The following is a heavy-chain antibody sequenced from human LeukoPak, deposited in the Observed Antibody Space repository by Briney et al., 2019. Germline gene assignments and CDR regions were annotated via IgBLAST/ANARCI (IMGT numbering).Heavy chain of an antibody. CDR2: INPSGGST. D-gene: IGHD3-10*01. Sequence: ASVKVSCKASGYTFTSYYMHWVRQAPGQGLEWMGIINPSGGSTSYAQKFQGRVTMTRDTSTSTVYMELSSLRSEDTAVYYCARGSYGSGSHETYYYYYYMDVWGKGTTVTVSS. V-gene: IGHV1-46*01. J-gene: IGHJ6*03. CDR3: ARGSYGSGSHETYYYYYYMDV. CDR1: GYTFTSYY.